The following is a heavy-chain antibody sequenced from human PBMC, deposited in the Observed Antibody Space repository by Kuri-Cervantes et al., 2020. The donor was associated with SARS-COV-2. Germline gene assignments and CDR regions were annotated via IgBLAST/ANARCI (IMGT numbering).Heavy chain of an antibody. CDR2: ISAYNGNT. J-gene: IGHJ4*02. CDR1: GGTFSSYG. V-gene: IGHV1-18*01. CDR3: ARASTTGTTVDY. D-gene: IGHD1-1*01. Sequence: ASVKVSCKASGGTFSSYGISWVRQAPGQGLEWMGWISAYNGNTNYAQKLQGRVTMTTDTSTSTAYMELRSLRSDDTAVYYCARASTTGTTVDYWGQGTLVTVSS.